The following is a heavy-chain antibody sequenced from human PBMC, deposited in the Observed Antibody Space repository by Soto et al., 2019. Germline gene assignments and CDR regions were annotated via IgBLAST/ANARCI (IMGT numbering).Heavy chain of an antibody. J-gene: IGHJ6*02. CDR2: ISYDGSNK. Sequence: GGSLRLSCAASGFTFSSYGMHWVRQAPGKGLEWVAVISYDGSNKYYADSVKGRFTISRDNSKNTLYLQMNSLRAEDTAVYYCAKDSRLYRDYYYYGMDVWGQGTTVTVSS. V-gene: IGHV3-30*18. CDR1: GFTFSSYG. CDR3: AKDSRLYRDYYYYGMDV. D-gene: IGHD4-4*01.